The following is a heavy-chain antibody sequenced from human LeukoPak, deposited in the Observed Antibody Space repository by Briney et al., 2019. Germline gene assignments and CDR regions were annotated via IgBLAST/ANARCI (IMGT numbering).Heavy chain of an antibody. D-gene: IGHD6-19*01. V-gene: IGHV3-23*01. Sequence: GGTLRLSCAGSGFIFSRHGMTWVRQAPGKGLEWVSALSGTGDSTYYAASVKGRFTISRDNAKNSLYLQMNSLRAEDTALYYCAKGTSSGWYFYYYMDVWGKGTTVTISS. CDR3: AKGTSSGWYFYYYMDV. CDR2: LSGTGDST. J-gene: IGHJ6*03. CDR1: GFIFSRHG.